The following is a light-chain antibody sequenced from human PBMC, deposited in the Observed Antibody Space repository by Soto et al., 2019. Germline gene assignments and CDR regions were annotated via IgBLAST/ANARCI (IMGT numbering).Light chain of an antibody. V-gene: IGKV1-5*03. CDR2: KAS. CDR3: QQYNSYRA. CDR1: QSISSW. J-gene: IGKJ4*01. Sequence: DIQMTQSPSTLSASVGDRVTITCRASQSISSWLAWYQQKPGKAPKLLIYKASSLETGVPSRFSGSGSGTDFTLTISSLQPDDFATYYCQQYNSYRAFGGGTKVEIK.